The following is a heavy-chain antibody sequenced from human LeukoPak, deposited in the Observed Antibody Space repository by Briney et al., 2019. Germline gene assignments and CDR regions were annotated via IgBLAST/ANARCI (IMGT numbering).Heavy chain of an antibody. CDR2: ISGSGGST. Sequence: PGGPLRLSCAASGFTFSSYAMSWVRQAPGKGLEWVSAISGSGGSTYYADSVKGRFTISRDNSKNTLYLQMNSQRAEDTAVYYCAKDQLAYCGGDCYLFDYWGQGTLVTVSS. V-gene: IGHV3-23*01. CDR1: GFTFSSYA. D-gene: IGHD2-21*02. CDR3: AKDQLAYCGGDCYLFDY. J-gene: IGHJ4*02.